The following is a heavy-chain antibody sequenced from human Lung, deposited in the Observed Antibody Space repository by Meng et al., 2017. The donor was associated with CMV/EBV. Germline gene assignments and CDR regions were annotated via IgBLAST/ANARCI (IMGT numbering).Heavy chain of an antibody. CDR2: VYHSGYT. CDR1: GTSISTSSW. CDR3: ARVTEYGGNCFDS. V-gene: IGHV4-4*02. Sequence: AVSGTSISTSSWWSWVRQPPGRGLEWIGEVYHSGYTNYNPSLKSRVTMSVDRSKNQFSLKLSSVTAADTAVYYCARVTEYGGNCFDSWGQGTLVTVSS. D-gene: IGHD4/OR15-4a*01. J-gene: IGHJ4*02.